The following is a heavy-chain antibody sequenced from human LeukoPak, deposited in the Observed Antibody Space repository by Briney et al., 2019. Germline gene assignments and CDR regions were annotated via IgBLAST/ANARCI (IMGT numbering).Heavy chain of an antibody. V-gene: IGHV4-39*01. CDR1: GGSFSGYY. Sequence: SETLSLTCAVYGGSFSGYYWGWIRQPPGKGLEWIGSIYYSGSTYYNPSLKSRVTISVDTSKNQFSLKLSSVTAADTAVYYCARHDGVQQQLVGGEWFDPWGQGTLVTVSS. CDR2: IYYSGST. CDR3: ARHDGVQQQLVGGEWFDP. D-gene: IGHD6-13*01. J-gene: IGHJ5*02.